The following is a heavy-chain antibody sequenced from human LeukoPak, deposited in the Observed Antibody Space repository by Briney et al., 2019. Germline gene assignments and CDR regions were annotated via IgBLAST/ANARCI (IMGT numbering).Heavy chain of an antibody. CDR3: TRDPHYYHGNPHDF. V-gene: IGHV3-49*03. D-gene: IGHD4-23*01. CDR1: GFTFGDYA. Sequence: GSLRLSCTASGFTFGDYALSWFRQAPGKGLEWLRLIRSKDHGGTTEYAASVKGRFTISRDDSNSIAYLQMNSLIIEDTAVYFCTRDPHYYHGNPHDFWGQGTRVTVSS. J-gene: IGHJ4*02. CDR2: IRSKDHGGTT.